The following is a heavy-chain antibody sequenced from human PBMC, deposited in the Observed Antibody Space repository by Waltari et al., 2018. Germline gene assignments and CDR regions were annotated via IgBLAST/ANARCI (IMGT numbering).Heavy chain of an antibody. V-gene: IGHV3-73*01. CDR1: GFTFRGPA. D-gene: IGHD1-1*01. CDR2: IRSKAHNYAT. J-gene: IGHJ5*02. CDR3: TRQEPWRFDP. Sequence: VQLVESGGGLVQPGGSLKLSCAASGFTFRGPAMHWVRQASGKGLEWVGRIRSKAHNYATAYAASVKGRFTISRDDSKNTAYLQMNSLKTEDTAVYYCTRQEPWRFDPWGQGTLVTVSS.